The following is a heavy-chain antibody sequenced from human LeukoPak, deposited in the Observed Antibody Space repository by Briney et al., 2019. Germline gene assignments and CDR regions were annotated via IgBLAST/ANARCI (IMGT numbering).Heavy chain of an antibody. Sequence: SETLSLTCTVSGDSISSSSYYWSWIRQSPGKGLEWIGRIYTSRSTNYNPSLESRVTISIDTSKNQFSLRLTSVAAADTAVYFCARGRPSDIVVVTADDVWGQGTLVTVSS. J-gene: IGHJ1*01. V-gene: IGHV4-61*02. CDR1: GDSISSSSYY. D-gene: IGHD2-21*02. CDR3: ARGRPSDIVVVTADDV. CDR2: IYTSRST.